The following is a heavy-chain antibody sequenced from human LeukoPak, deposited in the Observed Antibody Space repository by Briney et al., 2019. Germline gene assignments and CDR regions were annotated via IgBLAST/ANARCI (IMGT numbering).Heavy chain of an antibody. V-gene: IGHV4-39*01. J-gene: IGHJ4*02. CDR3: VRLYYYDASGPPL. CDR1: GDYISNSNYY. Sequence: SETLSLICSISGDYISNSNYYWGWIRQPPGKGLEWIGNIYYTGRTYYNPSLRSRVSISIDTSKNEFSLKLSSVTAADTAVYYCVRLYYYDASGPPLWGQGTLVTVSS. D-gene: IGHD3-22*01. CDR2: IYYTGRT.